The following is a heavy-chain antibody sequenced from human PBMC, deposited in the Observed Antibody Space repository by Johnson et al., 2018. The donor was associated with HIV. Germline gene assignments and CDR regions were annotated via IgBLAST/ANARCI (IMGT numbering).Heavy chain of an antibody. CDR3: ARVLWAYGEEDAFDI. CDR1: GFTFSSYW. Sequence: VQLVESGGGLVQPGGSLRLSCAASGFTFSSYWMSWVRQAPGKGLEWVGRINSYRSSTTYADSVKGRFTISRDNAKNMVYLQMNSLRAEDKAVYYCARVLWAYGEEDAFDIWGQGTMVTVSS. J-gene: IGHJ3*02. CDR2: INSYRSST. V-gene: IGHV3-74*03. D-gene: IGHD4-17*01.